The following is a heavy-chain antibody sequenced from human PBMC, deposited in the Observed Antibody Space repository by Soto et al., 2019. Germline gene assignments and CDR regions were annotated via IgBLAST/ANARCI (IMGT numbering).Heavy chain of an antibody. D-gene: IGHD3-3*01. CDR1: GFTFSSYW. J-gene: IGHJ4*02. V-gene: IGHV3-7*01. CDR2: IKQDGSEK. CDR3: ASPIYFGVVTEYYFDY. Sequence: TGGSLRLSCAASGFTFSSYWMSWVRQAPGKGLEWVANIKQDGSEKYYVDSVKGRFTISRDNAKNSLYLQMNSLRAEDTAVYYCASPIYFGVVTEYYFDYWGQGXLVTVYS.